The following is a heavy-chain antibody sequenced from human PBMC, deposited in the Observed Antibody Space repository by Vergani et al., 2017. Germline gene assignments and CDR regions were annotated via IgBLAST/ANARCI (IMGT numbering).Heavy chain of an antibody. D-gene: IGHD1-26*01. CDR1: GYSFIDYY. J-gene: IGHJ5*02. CDR3: ARDHFGSGSYMAWFDP. CDR2: INPNRGVT. V-gene: IGHV1-2*02. Sequence: QVHLVQSGVEVKKPGASVKISCRASGYSFIDYYIHWIRPATGQGLEWMGWINPNRGVTNYAQKFQGRVTMTRATSIATVYLELSNLRSTDTATFYCARDHFGSGSYMAWFDPWGQGSPVIVSS.